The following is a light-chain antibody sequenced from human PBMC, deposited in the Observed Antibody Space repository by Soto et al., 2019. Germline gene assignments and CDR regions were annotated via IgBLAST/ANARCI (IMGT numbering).Light chain of an antibody. CDR3: MQGTHWPLT. J-gene: IGKJ4*01. V-gene: IGKV2-28*01. Sequence: DIVMTQSPLSLPVTPGEPASISCRSSQSLLHSNGYNYLDWYLQKPGQSPQLLIYLGSNRASGVPDRFSGSGSGTEFTLKISRVEAEDVGVYYCMQGTHWPLTFGGGTKVEIK. CDR2: LGS. CDR1: QSLLHSNGYNY.